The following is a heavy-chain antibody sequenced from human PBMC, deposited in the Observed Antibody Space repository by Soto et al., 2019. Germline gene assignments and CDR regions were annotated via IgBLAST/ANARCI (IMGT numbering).Heavy chain of an antibody. Sequence: GGSLRLSCAASGFTFSSYGMHWVRQAPGKGLEWVAAIWCDGSKKFYAGYVKGRFTISRDNSKNTVSLQMNSLRDEDSAAYYCATTGPYWGQGTLVTVSS. CDR1: GFTFSSYG. CDR3: ATTGPY. V-gene: IGHV3-33*01. J-gene: IGHJ4*02. CDR2: IWCDGSKK.